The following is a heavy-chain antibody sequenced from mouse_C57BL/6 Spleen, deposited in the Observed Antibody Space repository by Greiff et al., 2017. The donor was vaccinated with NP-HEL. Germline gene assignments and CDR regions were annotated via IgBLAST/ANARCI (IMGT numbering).Heavy chain of an antibody. V-gene: IGHV5-17*01. CDR2: ISSGSSTI. D-gene: IGHD2-2*01. J-gene: IGHJ2*01. CDR1: GFTFSDYG. CDR3: ARGGGYDDYFDY. Sequence: VQLKESGGGLVKPGGSLKLSCAASGFTFSDYGMHWVRQAPEKGLEWVAYISSGSSTINYADTVKGLYPITRDNAKNTLFLQMAGLRSEDTAMDYCARGGGYDDYFDYWGQGTTVTVSS.